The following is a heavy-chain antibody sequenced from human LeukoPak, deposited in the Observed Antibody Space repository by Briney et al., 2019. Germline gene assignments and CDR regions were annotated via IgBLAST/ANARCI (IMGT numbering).Heavy chain of an antibody. CDR3: ARKRSSSWPYYYYYMDV. V-gene: IGHV1-18*01. J-gene: IGHJ6*03. Sequence: ASVKVSCKASGYTFTSYGISWVRQAPGQGLEWMGWISAYNGNTNYAQKLQGRVTMTTDTSTSTAYMELSSLRSEDTAVYYCARKRSSSWPYYYYYMDVWGKGTTVTISS. CDR2: ISAYNGNT. CDR1: GYTFTSYG. D-gene: IGHD6-13*01.